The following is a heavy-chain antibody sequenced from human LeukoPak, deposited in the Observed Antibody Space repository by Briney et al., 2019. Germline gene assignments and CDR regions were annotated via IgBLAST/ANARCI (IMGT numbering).Heavy chain of an antibody. V-gene: IGHV3-23*01. J-gene: IGHJ4*02. CDR1: GFTFSSYA. CDR2: ISGSGGST. D-gene: IGHD6-19*01. CDR3: AKDLYSSGWYGSSFDY. Sequence: GGSLRLSCAASGFTFSSYAMSWVRQAPGKGLEWVSAISGSGGSTYYADSVKGRFTISRDNSKNTLYLQMSSLRAEDTAVYYCAKDLYSSGWYGSSFDYWGQGTLVTVSS.